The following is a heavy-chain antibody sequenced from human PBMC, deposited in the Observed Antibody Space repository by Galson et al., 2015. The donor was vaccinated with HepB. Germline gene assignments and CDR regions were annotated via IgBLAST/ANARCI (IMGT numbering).Heavy chain of an antibody. CDR1: GFTFSSYA. CDR2: ISGSGGST. CDR3: AKALEEYYYGSGSPFDY. J-gene: IGHJ4*02. Sequence: SLRLSCAASGFTFSSYAMSWVRQAPGKGLEWVSAISGSGGSTYYADSVKGRFTISRDNSKNTLYLQMNSLRAEDTAVYYCAKALEEYYYGSGSPFDYWGQGTLVTVS. V-gene: IGHV3-23*01. D-gene: IGHD3-10*01.